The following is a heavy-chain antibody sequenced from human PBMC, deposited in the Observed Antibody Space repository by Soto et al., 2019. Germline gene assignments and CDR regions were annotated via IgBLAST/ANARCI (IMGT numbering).Heavy chain of an antibody. J-gene: IGHJ4*02. CDR1: GGSISSGGYS. CDR2: IYHSGST. CDR3: ARTSRLDC. V-gene: IGHV4-30-2*01. Sequence: SETLSLTCAVSGGSISSGGYSWSWIRQPPGKGLEWIGYIYHSGSTYYNPSLKSRVTISVDRSKNQFSLKLSSVTAAATAVYHCARTSRLDCWGQGTLVTVSS.